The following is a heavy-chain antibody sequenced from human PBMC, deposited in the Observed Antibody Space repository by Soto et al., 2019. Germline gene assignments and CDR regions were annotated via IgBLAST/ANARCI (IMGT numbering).Heavy chain of an antibody. CDR1: GGSISSSSYY. CDR3: ARTGPASYYYDSSGYYTRSAEYFQH. CDR2: IYYSGST. V-gene: IGHV4-61*01. Sequence: SETLSLTCTVSGGSISSSSYYWSWIRQPPGKGLEWIGYIYYSGSTNYNPSLKSRVTISVDTSKNQFSLKLSSVTAADTAVYYCARTGPASYYYDSSGYYTRSAEYFQHWGQGTTVTVSS. J-gene: IGHJ1*01. D-gene: IGHD3-22*01.